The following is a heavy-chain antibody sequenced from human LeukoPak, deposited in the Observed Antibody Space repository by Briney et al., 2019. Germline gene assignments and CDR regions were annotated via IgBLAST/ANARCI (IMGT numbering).Heavy chain of an antibody. CDR1: GFTFSSYA. D-gene: IGHD3-9*01. J-gene: IGHJ3*02. Sequence: GGSLRLSCAASGFTFSSYAMSWVRPAPGMGLEGVSVISGSGGTTYKADPVKGRYTISRDNSKNTLFLQMNSLRAEDTAVYYCAKGREDYYDILTGAFDIWGQGTMVTVSS. CDR3: AKGREDYYDILTGAFDI. V-gene: IGHV3-23*01. CDR2: ISGSGGTT.